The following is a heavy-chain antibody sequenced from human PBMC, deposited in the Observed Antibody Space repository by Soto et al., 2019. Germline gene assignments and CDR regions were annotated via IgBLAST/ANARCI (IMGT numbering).Heavy chain of an antibody. D-gene: IGHD6-6*01. V-gene: IGHV1-3*01. CDR2: INAGNGNT. CDR3: ARDQPYSSWDKTKGWLLTIEI. Sequence: GASVQVSCKASGYTFTSYAMHWVRQAPGQRLEWMGWINAGNGNTKYLQKFQGRVTITRDTSASTAYMELSSLRSEDTAVYYCARDQPYSSWDKTKGWLLTIEIWVPGTLV. J-gene: IGHJ3*02. CDR1: GYTFTSYA.